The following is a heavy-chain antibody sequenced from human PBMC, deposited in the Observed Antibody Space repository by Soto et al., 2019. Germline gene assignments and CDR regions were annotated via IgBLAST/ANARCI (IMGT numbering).Heavy chain of an antibody. CDR2: IKQDGSEK. J-gene: IGHJ6*02. D-gene: IGHD6-13*01. CDR1: GFTFSSYW. Sequence: LRLSCSASGFTFSSYWMSWVRQAPGKGLEWVANIKQDGSEKYYVDSVKGRFTISRDNAKNSLYLQMNSLRAEDTAVYYCARAKGSSSWLDYYYGMDVWGQGTTVTVSS. V-gene: IGHV3-7*01. CDR3: ARAKGSSSWLDYYYGMDV.